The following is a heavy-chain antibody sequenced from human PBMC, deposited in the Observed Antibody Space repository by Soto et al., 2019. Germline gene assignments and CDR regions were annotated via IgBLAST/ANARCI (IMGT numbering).Heavy chain of an antibody. CDR1: GFTFYTYG. CDR3: ARIDCTGNNCNPYYHYGMDV. J-gene: IGHJ6*02. D-gene: IGHD2-8*02. V-gene: IGHV3-33*01. CDR2: IWYDGGTK. Sequence: GGSLRLSXAAPGFTFYTYGMHWVRQVPGKGLQWVAVIWYDGGTKYYADSVRGRFTVSRDNSKNTLYLQMNSLRDEDTAVYYCARIDCTGNNCNPYYHYGMDVWGQGTTVTVSS.